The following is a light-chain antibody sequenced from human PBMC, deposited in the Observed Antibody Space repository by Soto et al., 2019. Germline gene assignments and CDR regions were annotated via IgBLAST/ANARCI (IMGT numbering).Light chain of an antibody. CDR1: QSVHSR. Sequence: EIVLTQSPGTLAVSTGERPPLFCRASQSVHSRLAWYQHKPGQAPRLLISGASNRASGIPARCSAWGAGTDFTLTSSSVDPADFAFYYCQQYFTSPITFGQGTRLEIK. V-gene: IGKV3-11*01. CDR2: GAS. J-gene: IGKJ5*01. CDR3: QQYFTSPIT.